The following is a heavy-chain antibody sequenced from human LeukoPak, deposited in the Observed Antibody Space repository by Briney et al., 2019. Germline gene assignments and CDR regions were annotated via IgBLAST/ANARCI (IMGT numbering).Heavy chain of an antibody. CDR3: AKDGAWAYYYVSGRSDASYI. CDR1: GFTFSSYG. D-gene: IGHD3-10*01. Sequence: PGGSLRLSCAASGFTFSSYGMHWVRQAPGKGLEWVAVISYDGSNKYYADSVKGRFTISRDNSKNPLYLQMTSLRAEDTAVYYCAKDGAWAYYYVSGRSDASYIGRRGTMVTVSS. V-gene: IGHV3-30*18. J-gene: IGHJ3*02. CDR2: ISYDGSNK.